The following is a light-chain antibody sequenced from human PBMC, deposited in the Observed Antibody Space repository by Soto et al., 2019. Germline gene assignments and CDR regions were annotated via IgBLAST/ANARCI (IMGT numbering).Light chain of an antibody. CDR1: NSNIGRNT. Sequence: QSVLTQPPSASGTPGQRVTISCSGSNSNIGRNTVNWYQQFPGAAPNLLIHSDNQRPSGVPDRFSGSRSGTSASLAISGLQSEDEAGYDCAAWDESPNVPVFGGGTKLTVL. CDR2: SDN. CDR3: AAWDESPNVPV. V-gene: IGLV1-44*01. J-gene: IGLJ3*02.